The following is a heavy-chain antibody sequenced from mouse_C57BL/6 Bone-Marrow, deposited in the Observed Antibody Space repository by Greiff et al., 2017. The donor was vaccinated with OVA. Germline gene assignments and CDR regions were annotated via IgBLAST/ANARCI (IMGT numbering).Heavy chain of an antibody. Sequence: QVQLKQSGAELVKPGASVKLSCKASGYTFTSYWMQWVKQRPGQGLEWIGEIDPSDSYTNYNQKFKGKATLTVDTSSSTAYMQLSSLTSEDSAVYYCARAGSSRSYWGQGTTLTVSS. J-gene: IGHJ2*01. D-gene: IGHD1-1*01. CDR2: IDPSDSYT. CDR1: GYTFTSYW. CDR3: ARAGSSRSY. V-gene: IGHV1-50*01.